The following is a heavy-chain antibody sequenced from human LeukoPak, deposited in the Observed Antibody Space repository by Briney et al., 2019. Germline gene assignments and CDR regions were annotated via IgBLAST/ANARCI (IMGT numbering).Heavy chain of an antibody. CDR1: GFTFRNYG. CDR3: AQDLSYIGLDN. Sequence: GGSLRLSCAASGFTFRNYGMNWVRQAPGKGLEWVSAFSASGSTYYADSVKGRFTVSRDNSENMLYLQMNSLRAEDTAIYYCAQDLSYIGLDNWGQGTLVTVSS. J-gene: IGHJ4*02. D-gene: IGHD2-15*01. V-gene: IGHV3-23*01. CDR2: FSASGST.